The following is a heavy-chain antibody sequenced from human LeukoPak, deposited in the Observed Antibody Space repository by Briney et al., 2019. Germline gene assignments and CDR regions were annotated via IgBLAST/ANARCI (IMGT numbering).Heavy chain of an antibody. D-gene: IGHD3-10*01. Sequence: GGSLRLSCAASGFTFSSYGMHWVRQAPGKGLEWVAVIWYDGSNKYYADSVKGRFTIPRDNSKNTLYLQMNSLRAEDTAVYYCARGPLWFGELLDYYYGMDVWGQGTTVTVSS. CDR1: GFTFSSYG. CDR3: ARGPLWFGELLDYYYGMDV. CDR2: IWYDGSNK. V-gene: IGHV3-33*01. J-gene: IGHJ6*02.